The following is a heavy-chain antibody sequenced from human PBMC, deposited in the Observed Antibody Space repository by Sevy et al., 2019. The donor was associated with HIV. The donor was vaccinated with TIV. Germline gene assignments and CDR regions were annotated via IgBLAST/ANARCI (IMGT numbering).Heavy chain of an antibody. D-gene: IGHD4-17*01. CDR2: IDHSGRS. J-gene: IGHJ4*02. V-gene: IGHV4-34*01. CDR3: ARGPKPLRSDYGDYRGVGYYFDS. Sequence: SETPSLTCAVYGESFSNYYWSWIRLSPGKGLESIGEIDHSGRSDYNPSLKSRVTMSVDTSKNQFSLKLTSVTAADTAVYYCARGPKPLRSDYGDYRGVGYYFDSWGQGTLVTVSS. CDR1: GESFSNYY.